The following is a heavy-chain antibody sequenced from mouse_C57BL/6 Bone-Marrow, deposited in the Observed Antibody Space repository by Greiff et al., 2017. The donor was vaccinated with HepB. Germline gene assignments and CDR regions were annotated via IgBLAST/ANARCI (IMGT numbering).Heavy chain of an antibody. J-gene: IGHJ2*01. CDR2: IYPRSGNT. CDR1: GYTFTSYG. CDR3: ARPPPNYDGRNFDY. D-gene: IGHD1-1*01. Sequence: VQLQESGAELVRPGASVKLSCKASGYTFTSYGISWVKQRPGQGLEWIGEIYPRSGNTYYNEKFKGKATLTADKSSSTAYIELRSLTSEASAVYFCARPPPNYDGRNFDYWGQGTTLTVSS. V-gene: IGHV1-81*01.